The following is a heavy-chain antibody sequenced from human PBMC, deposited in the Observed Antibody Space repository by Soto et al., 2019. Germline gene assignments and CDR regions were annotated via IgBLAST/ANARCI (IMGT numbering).Heavy chain of an antibody. V-gene: IGHV1-18*01. Sequence: ASVKVSCKASGYTFTSYGISWVRQAPGQGLEWMGWISAYNGNTNYAQKLQGRVTMTTDTSTSTAYMELRSLRSDDTAVYYCARDLIPYSYDSSGQRTPHWFDPWGQGTLVTVSS. D-gene: IGHD3-22*01. CDR2: ISAYNGNT. J-gene: IGHJ5*02. CDR1: GYTFTSYG. CDR3: ARDLIPYSYDSSGQRTPHWFDP.